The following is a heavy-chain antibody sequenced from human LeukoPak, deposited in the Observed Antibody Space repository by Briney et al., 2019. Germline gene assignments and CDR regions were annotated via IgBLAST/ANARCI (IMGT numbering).Heavy chain of an antibody. CDR1: GFTFDDYA. CDR3: AKDWGDGYNYFNY. J-gene: IGHJ4*02. V-gene: IGHV3-9*01. D-gene: IGHD5-24*01. CDR2: ISWNSGSI. Sequence: GGSLRLSCAASGFTFDDYAMHWVRQAPGKGLEWVSGISWNSGSIDYADSVKGRFTISRDNAENSLYLQMNSLRVEDTALYYCAKDWGDGYNYFNYWGQGTLVTVSS.